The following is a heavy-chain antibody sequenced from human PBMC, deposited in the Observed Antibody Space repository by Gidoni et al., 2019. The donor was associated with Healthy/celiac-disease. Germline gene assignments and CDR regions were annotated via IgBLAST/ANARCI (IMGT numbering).Heavy chain of an antibody. D-gene: IGHD3-3*01. CDR3: ARARLTKIFGVVITDY. V-gene: IGHV3-21*01. CDR2: ISSSSSYI. J-gene: IGHJ4*02. CDR1: GFTFSSYS. Sequence: EVQLVESGGGLVKPGGSLRLSCAASGFTFSSYSMNWVRQAPGKGLEWVSSISSSSSYIYYADSVKGRFTISRDNAKNSLYLQMNSLRAEDTAVYYCARARLTKIFGVVITDYWGQGTLVTVSS.